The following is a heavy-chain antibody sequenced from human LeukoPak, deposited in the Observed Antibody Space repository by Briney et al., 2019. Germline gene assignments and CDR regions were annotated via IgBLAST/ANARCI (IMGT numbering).Heavy chain of an antibody. CDR1: GYTFTGYY. D-gene: IGHD6-19*01. CDR3: ARDIAVAGTNFGY. J-gene: IGHJ4*02. V-gene: IGHV1-2*02. CDR2: INPNSGGT. Sequence: ASVKVSCKASGYTFTGYYMHWVRQAPGQGLEWIGWINPNSGGTNYAQKFQGRVTMTRDTSISTAYMELSRLRSDDTAVYYCARDIAVAGTNFGYWGQGTLVTVSS.